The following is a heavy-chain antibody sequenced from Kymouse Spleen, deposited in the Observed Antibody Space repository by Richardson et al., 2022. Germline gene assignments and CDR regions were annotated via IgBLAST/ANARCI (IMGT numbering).Heavy chain of an antibody. D-gene: IGHD3-10*01. V-gene: IGHV3-30*18. CDR3: AKDHYYGSGSYYYYYYGMDV. Sequence: QVQLVESGGGVVQPGRSLRLSCAASGFTFSSYGMHWVRQAPGKGLEWVAVISYDGSNKYYADSVKGRFTISRDNSKNTLYLQMNSLRAEDTAVYYCAKDHYYGSGSYYYYYYGMDVWGQGTTVTVSS. CDR2: ISYDGSNK. J-gene: IGHJ6*02. CDR1: GFTFSSYG.